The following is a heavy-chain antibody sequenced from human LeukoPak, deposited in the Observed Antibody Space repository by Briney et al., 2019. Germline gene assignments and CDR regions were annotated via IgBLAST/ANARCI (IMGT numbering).Heavy chain of an antibody. D-gene: IGHD3-16*01. Sequence: GGSLRLSCAVSGFTFSTYAMDWVRQAPGKGLEWVAVISSDGSNKYYADSVKGRFTISRDISKNTLYLQMNSLRAENTALYYCAKDKFGGGIKTGTFDYWGQGTLVTVSS. CDR2: ISSDGSNK. J-gene: IGHJ4*02. CDR1: GFTFSTYA. CDR3: AKDKFGGGIKTGTFDY. V-gene: IGHV3-30*18.